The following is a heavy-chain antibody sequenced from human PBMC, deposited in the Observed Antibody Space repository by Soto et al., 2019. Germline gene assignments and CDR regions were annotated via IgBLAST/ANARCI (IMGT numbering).Heavy chain of an antibody. D-gene: IGHD3-22*01. CDR1: GGSFRGYY. CDR3: ARAGDSSGYCDY. CDR2: INHSGST. V-gene: IGHV4-34*01. J-gene: IGHJ4*02. Sequence: PSETLSLTCAVYGGSFRGYYWIWIRQPPGKGLEWIGEINHSGSTNYNPSLKSRVTLSVDTSKNQFSLRLSSVTAADTAVYYCARAGDSSGYCDYWDQGMLVTVSS.